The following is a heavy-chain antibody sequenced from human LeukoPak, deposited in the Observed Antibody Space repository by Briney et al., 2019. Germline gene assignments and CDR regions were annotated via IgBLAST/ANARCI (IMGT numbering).Heavy chain of an antibody. CDR1: AFTFRNYA. CDR3: TRENYVPDS. D-gene: IGHD3-10*02. CDR2: ISDGGWAT. V-gene: IGHV3-7*03. J-gene: IGHJ5*02. Sequence: GGSLRLSCAASAFTFRNYAMSWVRQTPGKGLEWVASISDGGWATYYVDSVRGRFTISRDDARNSLFLQMNGLRADDTAVYYCTRENYVPDSWGQGTLVTVSS.